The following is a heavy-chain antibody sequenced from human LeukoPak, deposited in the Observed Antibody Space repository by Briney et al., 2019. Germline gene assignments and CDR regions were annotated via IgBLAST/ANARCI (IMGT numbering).Heavy chain of an antibody. CDR1: GFTFSSYW. CDR2: ISRSGSTK. D-gene: IGHD2-2*01. V-gene: IGHV3-48*04. Sequence: GGSLRLSCAASGFTFSSYWMSWVRQAPGKGLEWVSSISRSGSTKYYADSVKGRFTISRDNAKNSLYLQMNSLRAEDTAVYYCARDGCSSTSCYDGYNWFDPWGQGTLVTVSS. CDR3: ARDGCSSTSCYDGYNWFDP. J-gene: IGHJ5*02.